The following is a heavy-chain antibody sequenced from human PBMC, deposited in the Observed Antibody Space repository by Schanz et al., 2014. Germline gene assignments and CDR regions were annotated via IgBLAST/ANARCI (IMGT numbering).Heavy chain of an antibody. V-gene: IGHV1-69*08. CDR3: ARDGVDAAAGGNY. D-gene: IGHD6-13*01. Sequence: QVQLVQSEAEVKKPGSSVKVSCKASGGTFSSYTISWVRQAPGQGLEWMGRIIPILDVGNYAQQFQGRVTMTRDTSTSTVYMELSSLRSEDTAVYYCARDGVDAAAGGNYWGQGTLVTVSS. CDR1: GGTFSSYT. J-gene: IGHJ4*02. CDR2: IIPILDVG.